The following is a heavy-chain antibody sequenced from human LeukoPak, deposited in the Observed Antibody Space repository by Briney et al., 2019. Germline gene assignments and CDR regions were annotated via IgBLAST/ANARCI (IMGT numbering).Heavy chain of an antibody. CDR1: GLTFSSYA. CDR2: ISGSGGST. Sequence: PGGSLRLSCAASGLTFSSYAMSWVRQAPGKGLEWVSAISGSGGSTYYADSVKGRFTISRDNSKNTLYLQMNSLRAEDTAVYYCAKTLGPQYYYMDVWGKGTTVTVSS. V-gene: IGHV3-23*01. D-gene: IGHD3-16*01. CDR3: AKTLGPQYYYMDV. J-gene: IGHJ6*03.